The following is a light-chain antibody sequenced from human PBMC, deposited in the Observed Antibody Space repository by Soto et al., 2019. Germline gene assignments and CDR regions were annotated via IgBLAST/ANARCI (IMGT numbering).Light chain of an antibody. CDR3: CSYAGGNTWVV. V-gene: IGLV2-23*02. CDR1: SSDVWGYNL. J-gene: IGLJ2*01. CDR2: GVS. Sequence: QSALTQFASVSGSPGQSITISCTGTSSDVWGYNLVSWYQQHPDKAPKLIIFGVSKRPSGVSNRFSGSKSGNTASLTISGLQAEDEADYYCCSYAGGNTWVVFGGGTQLTVL.